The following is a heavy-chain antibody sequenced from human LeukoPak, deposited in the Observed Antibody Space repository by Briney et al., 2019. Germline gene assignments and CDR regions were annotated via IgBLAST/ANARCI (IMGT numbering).Heavy chain of an antibody. V-gene: IGHV3-49*04. D-gene: IGHD3-10*01. CDR3: ARGPILLWIHNGMDV. Sequence: GGSLRLSCRGYGFTFGDHAMSWVRRPPGKGLEWVGFIRSRAYSATSEYSASVEGRFIISRDDSKGIAYLEMHSLETDDTDLYYCARGPILLWIHNGMDVWGQGTTVIVSS. J-gene: IGHJ6*02. CDR1: GFTFGDHA. CDR2: IRSRAYSATS.